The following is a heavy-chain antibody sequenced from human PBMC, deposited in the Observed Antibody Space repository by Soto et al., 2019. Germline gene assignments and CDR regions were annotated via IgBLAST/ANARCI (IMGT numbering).Heavy chain of an antibody. CDR2: IDWEDEK. CDR1: GFSLSVSGMC. V-gene: IGHV2-70*11. J-gene: IGHJ6*02. CDR3: ARTPDQSYCAGGSCYIGGMDV. Sequence: SGPTLVNPTQTLTLTCTFSGFSLSVSGMCVSWIRQPPGKALEWLARIDWEDEKYYTTSLRTRLTISKDTSKNQVVLTMTNMDTVDTATYYCARTPDQSYCAGGSCYIGGMDVWGQGT. D-gene: IGHD2-15*01.